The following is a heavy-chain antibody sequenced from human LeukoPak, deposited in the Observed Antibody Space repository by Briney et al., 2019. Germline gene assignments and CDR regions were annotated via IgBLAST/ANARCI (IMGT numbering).Heavy chain of an antibody. CDR3: GRHRVGTNLHFDY. V-gene: IGHV4-39*01. CDR1: GGSISSSSYY. CDR2: SCYSWSP. D-gene: IGHD1-26*01. J-gene: IGHJ4*02. Sequence: SETLSLTCTVSGGSISSSSYYWGWIRQPPGKGLEWIGSSCYSWSPYYNPSLQSRVTMSVDTSNNQFSLKLSSVTAADTAVFFCGRHRVGTNLHFDYWGQGTLVTVSS.